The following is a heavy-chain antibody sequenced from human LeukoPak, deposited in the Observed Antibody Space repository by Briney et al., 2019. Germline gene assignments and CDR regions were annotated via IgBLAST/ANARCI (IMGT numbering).Heavy chain of an antibody. Sequence: GGSLRLSCAASGFTFSNYNMNWVRQAPGKGLEWVSYISSRGSYTYYADSVKGRFTISRDNAKNSLYLRMNSLRAEDTAVYYCAREFEGQEAGAYGSGSYDVFDIWGQGTMVTVSS. J-gene: IGHJ3*02. CDR3: AREFEGQEAGAYGSGSYDVFDI. CDR2: ISSRGSYT. V-gene: IGHV3-21*06. D-gene: IGHD3-10*01. CDR1: GFTFSNYN.